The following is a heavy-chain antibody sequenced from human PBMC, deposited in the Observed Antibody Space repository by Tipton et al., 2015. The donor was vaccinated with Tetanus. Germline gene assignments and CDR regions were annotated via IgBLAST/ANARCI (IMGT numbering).Heavy chain of an antibody. D-gene: IGHD6-13*01. J-gene: IGHJ5*02. Sequence: TLSLTCAVHGGSFSDNSWSWIRQSPGKGREWIGEINHAGSTNYNPSLKSRVTISEDTSKKQFSLKLNSVTAADTAVYYCAAAVVRWFDPWGQGTLVTVSS. V-gene: IGHV4-34*01. CDR3: AAAVVRWFDP. CDR1: GGSFSDNS. CDR2: INHAGST.